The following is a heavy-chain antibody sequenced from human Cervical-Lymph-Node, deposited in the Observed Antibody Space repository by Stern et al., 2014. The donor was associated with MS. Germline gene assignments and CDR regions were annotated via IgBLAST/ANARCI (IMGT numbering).Heavy chain of an antibody. D-gene: IGHD4-17*01. J-gene: IGHJ4*02. CDR1: GYSFTHFA. V-gene: IGHV7-4-1*02. CDR3: ARDPHDYGDRFDY. CDR2: INPNPGNP. Sequence: VQLVESGSELKKPGASVKVSCKASGYSFTHFALNWVRHAPGQGLQWMGWINPNPGNPSYAQAFTGRFVFSLDTSVSTAYLQISSLKAEDTAVYYCARDPHDYGDRFDYWGQGTLVTVSS.